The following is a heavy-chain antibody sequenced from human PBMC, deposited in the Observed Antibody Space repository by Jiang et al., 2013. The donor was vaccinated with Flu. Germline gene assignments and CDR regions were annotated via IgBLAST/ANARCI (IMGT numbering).Heavy chain of an antibody. Sequence: SGLVKPSETLSLTCTVSGGSINSYYWSWIRQPPGKGLEWIGYIYYSGSTNYNPSLKSRVTMSVDTSKNQFSLKLGSVTAADTAVYYCARHWGGSGSYGFDLWGRGTLVTVSS. V-gene: IGHV4-59*08. CDR1: GGSINSYY. CDR2: IYYSGST. CDR3: ARHWGGSGSYGFDL. J-gene: IGHJ2*01. D-gene: IGHD3-10*01.